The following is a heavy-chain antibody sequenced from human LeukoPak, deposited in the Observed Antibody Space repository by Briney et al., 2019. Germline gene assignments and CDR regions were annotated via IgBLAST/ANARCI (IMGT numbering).Heavy chain of an antibody. D-gene: IGHD3-10*01. CDR1: GGTFSSYA. V-gene: IGHV1-69*06. Sequence: GASVKVSCKASGGTFSSYAISWVRQAPGQGLEWMGGIIPIFGTANYAQKFQGRVTITADKSTSTAYMELSSLRSEDTAVYYCARKYGSGSYHWFDPWGQGTLVTVSS. CDR3: ARKYGSGSYHWFDP. CDR2: IIPIFGTA. J-gene: IGHJ5*02.